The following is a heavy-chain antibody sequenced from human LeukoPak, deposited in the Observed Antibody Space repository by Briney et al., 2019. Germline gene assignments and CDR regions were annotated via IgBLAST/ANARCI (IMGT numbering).Heavy chain of an antibody. Sequence: SETLSFTCTVSGGSISSYYWSWIRQPAGKGLKWIGRIYTSGSTNYNPSLKSRVTMSVDTSKNQFSLKLSSVTAADTAVYYCARDSDWFDPWGQGTLVTVSS. CDR1: GGSISSYY. CDR2: IYTSGST. V-gene: IGHV4-4*07. J-gene: IGHJ5*02. CDR3: ARDSDWFDP.